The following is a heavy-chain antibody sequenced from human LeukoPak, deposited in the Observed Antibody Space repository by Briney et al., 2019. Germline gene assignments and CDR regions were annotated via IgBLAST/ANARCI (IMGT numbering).Heavy chain of an antibody. CDR1: GFTFSSYG. J-gene: IGHJ6*03. V-gene: IGHV3-30*02. CDR3: ARDETYYYYYMDV. CDR2: IRYDGSNK. Sequence: GGSLRLSCAASGFTFSSYGMHWVRQAPGKGLEWVAFIRYDGSNKYYADSVKGRFTISRDNSKDTLYLQMNSLRAEDTAVYYCARDETYYYYYMDVWGKGTTVTISS.